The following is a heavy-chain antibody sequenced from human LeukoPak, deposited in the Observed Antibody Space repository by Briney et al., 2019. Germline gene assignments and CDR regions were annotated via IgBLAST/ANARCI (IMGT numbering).Heavy chain of an antibody. CDR2: ISGSGGST. CDR3: ARRDHGGNSGLDY. D-gene: IGHD4-23*01. V-gene: IGHV3-23*01. Sequence: GGSLRLSCAASGFTFSSYAMSWVRQAPGKGLEWVSAISGSGGSTYYADSVKGRFTISRDNSKNTLYLQMNSLRAEDTAVYYCARRDHGGNSGLDYWGQGTLVTVSS. CDR1: GFTFSSYA. J-gene: IGHJ4*02.